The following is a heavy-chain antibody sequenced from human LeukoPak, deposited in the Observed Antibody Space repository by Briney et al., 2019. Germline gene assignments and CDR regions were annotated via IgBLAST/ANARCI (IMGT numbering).Heavy chain of an antibody. CDR3: ARRPGYYYDSSGYSRRPYYFDY. J-gene: IGHJ4*02. CDR1: GGSISSSSYY. V-gene: IGHV4-39*07. Sequence: SETLSLTCTVSGGSISSSSYYWGWIRQPPGKGLEWIGSIYYSGSTYYNPSLKSRVTISVDTSKNQFSLKLSSVTAADTAVYYCARRPGYYYDSSGYSRRPYYFDYWGQGTLVTVSS. D-gene: IGHD3-22*01. CDR2: IYYSGST.